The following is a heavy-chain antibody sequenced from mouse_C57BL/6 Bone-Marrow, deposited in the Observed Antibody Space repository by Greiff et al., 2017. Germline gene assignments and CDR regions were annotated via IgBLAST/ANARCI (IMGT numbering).Heavy chain of an antibody. CDR3: ASGGYPSWFAY. CDR1: GYTFTNYW. J-gene: IGHJ3*01. V-gene: IGHV1-63*01. Sequence: QVQLQQSGAELVRPGTSVKMSCKASGYTFTNYWIGWAKQRPGHGLEWIGDIYPGGGYTNYNEKFKGKATLTADKSSSTAYMQFSSLTSEDSAIYYCASGGYPSWFAYWGQGTLVTVSA. D-gene: IGHD2-2*01. CDR2: IYPGGGYT.